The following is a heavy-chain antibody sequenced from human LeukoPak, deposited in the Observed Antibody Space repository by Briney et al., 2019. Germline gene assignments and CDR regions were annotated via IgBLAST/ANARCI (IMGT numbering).Heavy chain of an antibody. Sequence: ASVKVSCKASGYTFTGYYMHWVRQAPGQGLEWMGWINPNSGGTNYAQKFQGWVTMTRDTSISTAYMELSSLRSEDTAVYYCALALTGQWLVPQAFDIWGQGTMVTVSS. V-gene: IGHV1-2*04. CDR2: INPNSGGT. CDR3: ALALTGQWLVPQAFDI. J-gene: IGHJ3*02. D-gene: IGHD6-19*01. CDR1: GYTFTGYY.